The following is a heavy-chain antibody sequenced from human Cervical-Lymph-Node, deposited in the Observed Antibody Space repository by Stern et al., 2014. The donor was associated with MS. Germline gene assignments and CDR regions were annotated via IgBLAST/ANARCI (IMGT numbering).Heavy chain of an antibody. D-gene: IGHD4-23*01. Sequence: QVLLVESGAGVKKPGSSVKVSCKVSEATFSTNGISWVRQGPGQGLEWMGATVPIFESSNYAQRFRGRVTITADESTSTSYMELTSLRSDDTGVYYCAREHHGGNFAAWGQGTLVTVSS. J-gene: IGHJ5*02. CDR1: EATFSTNG. CDR3: AREHHGGNFAA. V-gene: IGHV1-69*01. CDR2: TVPIFESS.